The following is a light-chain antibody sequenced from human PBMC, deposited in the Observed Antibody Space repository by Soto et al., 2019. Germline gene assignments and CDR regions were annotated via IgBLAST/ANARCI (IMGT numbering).Light chain of an antibody. CDR3: QEYNTWPWT. CDR1: QSVSSS. J-gene: IGKJ1*01. V-gene: IGKV3-15*01. CDR2: GAS. Sequence: EIMMAQSPPTLSVPPGERATLSCRASQSVSSSLAWYQQKPRQAPRLLIYGASTRATGTPARFSGSGSGTEFILTISSLQSEDFAVYYCQEYNTWPWTFGQGTKV.